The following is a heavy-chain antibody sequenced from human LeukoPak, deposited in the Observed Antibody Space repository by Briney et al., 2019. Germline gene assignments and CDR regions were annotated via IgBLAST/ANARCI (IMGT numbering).Heavy chain of an antibody. J-gene: IGHJ6*03. V-gene: IGHV4-34*01. Sequence: SETLSLTCAVYGGSFSGYYWSWIRQPPGKGLEWIGEINHSGSTNYNPSLKSRVTISVDTSKNQFSLKLSSVTAADTAVYYCARGPEGYYYYYYMDVWGKGTTVTVSS. CDR2: INHSGST. CDR3: ARGPEGYYYYYYMDV. CDR1: GGSFSGYY.